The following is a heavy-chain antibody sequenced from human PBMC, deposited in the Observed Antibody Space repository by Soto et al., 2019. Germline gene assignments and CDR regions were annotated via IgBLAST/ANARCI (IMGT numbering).Heavy chain of an antibody. CDR3: ARQSAAAGKRRWFDP. Sequence: ETLKISCKGSGYSFTSYWISWLRQMPGKGLEWMGRIDPSDSYTNYSPSFQGQVTTSADKSISTAYLQWSRLKASDTAMYYWARQSAAAGKRRWFDPWSQGTLVTVSS. CDR2: IDPSDSYT. V-gene: IGHV5-10-1*01. J-gene: IGHJ5*02. D-gene: IGHD6-13*01. CDR1: GYSFTSYW.